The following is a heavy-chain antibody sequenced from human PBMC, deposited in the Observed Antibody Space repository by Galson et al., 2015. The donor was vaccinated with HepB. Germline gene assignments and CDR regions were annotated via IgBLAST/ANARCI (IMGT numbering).Heavy chain of an antibody. CDR2: ISGSGGST. V-gene: IGHV3-23*01. J-gene: IGHJ4*02. CDR3: HGPTMVRGVDY. CDR1: GFTFSSYA. D-gene: IGHD3-10*01. Sequence: SLRLSCAASGFTFSSYAMSWVRQAPGKGLEWVSAISGSGGSTYYADSVKGRFTISRDNSKNTLYLQMNSLRAEDTAVYYCHGPTMVRGVDYWGQGTLVTVSS.